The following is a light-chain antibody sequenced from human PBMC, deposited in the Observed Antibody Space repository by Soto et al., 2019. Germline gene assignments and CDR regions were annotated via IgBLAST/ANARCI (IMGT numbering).Light chain of an antibody. CDR3: QQPNTFPLT. Sequence: DIQMTQSPSSVSAPVGDTVTITRRASQGISSWLAWYQQKPGKAPKLLIYAASILQTGVPSRFSGSVSGTAFTLTISSLQPEDFATYYCQQPNTFPLTFGGRTKVDIK. CDR2: AAS. CDR1: QGISSW. J-gene: IGKJ4*01. V-gene: IGKV1-12*01.